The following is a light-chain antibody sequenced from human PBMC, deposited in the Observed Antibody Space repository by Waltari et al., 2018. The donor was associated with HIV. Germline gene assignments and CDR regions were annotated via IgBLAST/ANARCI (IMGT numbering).Light chain of an antibody. CDR3: QSYDSSLKVI. CDR1: RSNIGAGYD. V-gene: IGLV1-40*01. J-gene: IGLJ2*01. CDR2: DNT. Sequence: QSVLTQPPSVPGAPGQRVTISCTGSRSNIGAGYDVHWYQQFPGSVPRLLIYDNTNRPSGVPDRFSASKSGTSASLAISGLQAEDEADYYCQSYDSSLKVIFGGGTKVTVL.